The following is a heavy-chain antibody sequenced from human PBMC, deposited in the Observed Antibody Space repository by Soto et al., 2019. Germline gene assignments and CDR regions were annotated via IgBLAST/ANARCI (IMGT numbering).Heavy chain of an antibody. CDR2: INHSGST. CDR3: ARRPLIPRYCSGGSCTGNWFDP. V-gene: IGHV4-34*01. Sequence: SETLSLTCAVYGGSFSGYYWSWIRQPPGKGLEWIGEINHSGSTNYNPSLKSRVTISVDTSKNQFSLKLSSVTAADTAVYYCARRPLIPRYCSGGSCTGNWFDPWGQGTLVTVSS. D-gene: IGHD2-15*01. CDR1: GGSFSGYY. J-gene: IGHJ5*02.